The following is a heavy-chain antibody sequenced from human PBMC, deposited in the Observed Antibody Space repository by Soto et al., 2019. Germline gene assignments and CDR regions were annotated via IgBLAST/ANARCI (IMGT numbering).Heavy chain of an antibody. J-gene: IGHJ4*02. Sequence: ASVKVCCKASGYTFTGYYMHWVRQAPGQGLEWMGWINPNSGGTNYAQKFQGWVTMTRDTSISTAYMELSRLRSDDTAVFYCAREMVRGVGSDYWGQGTLVTVSS. CDR1: GYTFTGYY. D-gene: IGHD3-10*01. CDR2: INPNSGGT. CDR3: AREMVRGVGSDY. V-gene: IGHV1-2*04.